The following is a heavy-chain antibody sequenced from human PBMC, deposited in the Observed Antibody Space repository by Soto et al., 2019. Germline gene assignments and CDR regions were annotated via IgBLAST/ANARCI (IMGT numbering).Heavy chain of an antibody. CDR2: ISSSSSTI. V-gene: IGHV3-48*02. Sequence: GGSLRLSCAASGFTFSIYSMNWVRQAPGKGLEWVSYISSSSSTIYYADSVKGRFTISRDNAKNSLYLQMNSLRDEDTAVYYCARVLLWPGPVNYYGMDVWGQGTTVTVSS. D-gene: IGHD3-10*01. J-gene: IGHJ6*02. CDR3: ARVLLWPGPVNYYGMDV. CDR1: GFTFSIYS.